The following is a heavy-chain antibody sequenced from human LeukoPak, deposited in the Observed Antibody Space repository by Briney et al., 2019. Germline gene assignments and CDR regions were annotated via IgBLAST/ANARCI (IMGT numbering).Heavy chain of an antibody. CDR2: IYHSGST. J-gene: IGHJ6*03. D-gene: IGHD2-2*01. CDR1: GYSISSGYY. V-gene: IGHV4-38-2*01. Sequence: SETLSLTCAVSGYSISSGYYWGWIRQPPGKGLEWIGSIYHSGSTYYNPSLKSRATISVDTSKNQFSLKLSSVTAADTAVYYCARGARSAYCSSTSCHYYYYMDVWGKGTTVTVSS. CDR3: ARGARSAYCSSTSCHYYYYMDV.